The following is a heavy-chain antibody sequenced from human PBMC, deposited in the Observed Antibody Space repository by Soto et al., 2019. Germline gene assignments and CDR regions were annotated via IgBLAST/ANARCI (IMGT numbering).Heavy chain of an antibody. J-gene: IGHJ4*02. CDR2: MDPKSGNA. CDR1: GYTFTTYD. Sequence: QVQLVQSGAEVKKPGASVKVSCKASGYTFTTYDINWVRQVPGQRLEWLGWMDPKSGNAGSPQKFQGRVTMTRSTAISTAYMELSSLTSEDTAVYYCAGYRLQTSPFDYWGQGTLVTVSS. CDR3: AGYRLQTSPFDY. D-gene: IGHD1-7*01. V-gene: IGHV1-8*02.